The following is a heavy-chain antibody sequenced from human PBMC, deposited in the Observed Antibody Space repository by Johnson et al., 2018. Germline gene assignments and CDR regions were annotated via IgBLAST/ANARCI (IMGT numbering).Heavy chain of an antibody. J-gene: IGHJ6*03. V-gene: IGHV3-13*01. Sequence: VQLVQSGGGLVQPGGSLSLSCAASGFTFSSYDMHWVRQATGKGLEWVAAIGTAGDTYYPGSVKGRFTISRENAKNSLYLQMNSLRAGDTAVYYCARGGRSSSWYASGYYYYYMDVWGKGTTVTVSS. D-gene: IGHD6-13*01. CDR3: ARGGRSSSWYASGYYYYYMDV. CDR2: IGTAGDT. CDR1: GFTFSSYD.